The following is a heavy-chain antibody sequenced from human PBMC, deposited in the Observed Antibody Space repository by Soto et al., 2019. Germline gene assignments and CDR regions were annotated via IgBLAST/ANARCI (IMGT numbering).Heavy chain of an antibody. CDR2: INAHSGGT. V-gene: IGHV1-2*02. D-gene: IGHD6-6*01. CDR3: AKDLTRQLAYWLDP. J-gene: IGHJ5*02. Sequence: ASVKVSCKASGYTFTGYYIHWLRQAPGQGLEWMGWINAHSGGTEYAQKFQGRVTLTRDTSISKAYMALSSLRSDDTAIYYCAKDLTRQLAYWLDPWGQGTQVTVSS. CDR1: GYTFTGYY.